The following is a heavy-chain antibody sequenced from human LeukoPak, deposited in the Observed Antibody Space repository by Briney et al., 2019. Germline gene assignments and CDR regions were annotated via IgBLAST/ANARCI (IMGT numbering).Heavy chain of an antibody. D-gene: IGHD3-22*01. V-gene: IGHV1-18*01. CDR2: ISAYNGNT. CDR3: ARTLQPKNYYDSSGSLYYFDY. CDR1: GYTFTSYG. J-gene: IGHJ4*02. Sequence: ASVKVSCKASGYTFTSYGISWVLQAPGQGLEWMGWISAYNGNTNYAQKLQGRVTMTTDTSTSTAYMELRSLRSDDTAVYYCARTLQPKNYYDSSGSLYYFDYWGQGTLVTVSS.